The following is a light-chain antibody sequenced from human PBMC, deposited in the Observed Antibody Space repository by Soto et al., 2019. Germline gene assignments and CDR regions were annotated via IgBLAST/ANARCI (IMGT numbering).Light chain of an antibody. J-gene: IGKJ4*01. V-gene: IGKV1-33*01. Sequence: DIQMTRSPSSLSASVGDRVTITCQASQDTSNYLNWYQQKPGKAPKLLIYDASNMETEVPSRFSGSGSGTDFTFTISSLQPEDIATYYCQQYDNLPRTFGGGTKVEIK. CDR3: QQYDNLPRT. CDR2: DAS. CDR1: QDTSNY.